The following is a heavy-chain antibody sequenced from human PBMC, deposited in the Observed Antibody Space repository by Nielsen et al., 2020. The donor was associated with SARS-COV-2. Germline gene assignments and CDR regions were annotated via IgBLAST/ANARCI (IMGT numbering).Heavy chain of an antibody. V-gene: IGHV4-39*07. J-gene: IGHJ4*02. CDR2: IYYSGST. CDR3: ARGYGSATYLDF. Sequence: ESLKISCTVSGSYISSSSYYWGWIRQPPGKGLEWIGSIYYSGSTYYNPSLKSRVTISVDTSKNQFSLKLSSVTAADTAVYYCARGYGSATYLDFSGQGTRVTVSS. D-gene: IGHD3-10*01. CDR1: GSYISSSSYY.